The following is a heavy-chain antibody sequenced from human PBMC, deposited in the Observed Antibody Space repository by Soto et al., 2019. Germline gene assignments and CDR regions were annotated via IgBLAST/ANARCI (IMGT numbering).Heavy chain of an antibody. V-gene: IGHV3-74*01. Sequence: LRLSCAASGFTFSSYWMHWVRQAPGKGPVWVSHVKGDGSDTTYADSVKGRFTISRDNTKNTLYLQMNSLRPEDTAVYYCARAQWLADDAFDIWGHGTMVTVSS. CDR3: ARAQWLADDAFDI. D-gene: IGHD6-19*01. CDR2: VKGDGSDT. J-gene: IGHJ3*02. CDR1: GFTFSSYW.